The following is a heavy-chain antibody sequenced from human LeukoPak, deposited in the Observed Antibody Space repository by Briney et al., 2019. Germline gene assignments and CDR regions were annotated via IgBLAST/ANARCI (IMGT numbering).Heavy chain of an antibody. CDR1: GFTFSSYG. CDR3: AKGSYYFDY. J-gene: IGHJ4*02. Sequence: GGSLRLSCAASGFTFSSYGMHWVRQAPGKGLEWVAVISYDGSDKYYADSVKGRFTISRDNSKNTLYLQMNSLRAEDTAVYYCAKGSYYFDYWGQGTLVTVSS. CDR2: ISYDGSDK. V-gene: IGHV3-30*18.